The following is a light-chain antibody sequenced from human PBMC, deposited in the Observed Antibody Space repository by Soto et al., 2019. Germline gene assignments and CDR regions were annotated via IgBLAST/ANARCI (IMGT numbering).Light chain of an antibody. Sequence: QSVLTQPPPAPGTPGQRVTISCSGSSSNIGSNYVYWYQQLPGTAPKLLIYRNNQRPSGVPDRFSGSKSGTSASLAISGLRSEDEADYYCAAWDDSLREVFGTGTKVTVL. V-gene: IGLV1-47*01. J-gene: IGLJ1*01. CDR1: SSNIGSNY. CDR2: RNN. CDR3: AAWDDSLREV.